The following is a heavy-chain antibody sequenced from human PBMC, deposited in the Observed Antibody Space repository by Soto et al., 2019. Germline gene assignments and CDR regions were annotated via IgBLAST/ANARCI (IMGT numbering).Heavy chain of an antibody. J-gene: IGHJ4*02. CDR3: TTGLTYYSDSSGYYFDA. CDR1: GFTFTNAW. V-gene: IGHV3-15*07. Sequence: EVHLVESGGDLVKPGGSLRLSCAVSGFTFTNAWMNWVRQAPGKGLEWVGRIKSKNDGGTTEYAAPVKGRLIITRDDSKNTVYLQMNSLQIEDTGVSYCTTGLTYYSDSSGYYFDAWGQGTLVTVSS. D-gene: IGHD3-22*01. CDR2: IKSKNDGGTT.